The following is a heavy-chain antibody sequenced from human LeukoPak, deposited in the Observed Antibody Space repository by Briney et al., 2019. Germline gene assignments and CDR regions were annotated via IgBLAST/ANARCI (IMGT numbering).Heavy chain of an antibody. J-gene: IGHJ6*03. D-gene: IGHD4/OR15-4a*01. CDR1: GFTFSTYA. CDR3: AKNRGANYYNYYMDV. CDR2: MGGGGRDT. Sequence: PGGSLRLSCAASGFTFSTYAVSWVRHAPGEGLEWLSNMGGGGRDTFYADAVKGRFTVSRDNSKNTLYLQMSSLRAEDTAVYFCAKNRGANYYNYYMDVWGKGTTVTVSS. V-gene: IGHV3-23*01.